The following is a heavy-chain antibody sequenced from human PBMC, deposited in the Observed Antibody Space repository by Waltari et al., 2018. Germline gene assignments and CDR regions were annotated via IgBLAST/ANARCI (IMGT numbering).Heavy chain of an antibody. CDR1: GYSISSGSY. D-gene: IGHD6-13*01. V-gene: IGHV4-38-2*02. CDR3: ARVSIAAAGTTFDY. J-gene: IGHJ4*02. CDR2: IYHSGST. Sequence: QVQLQESGPGLVKPSETLSLPCPVSGYSISSGSYWGWIRQPPGKGLEWIGSIYHSGSTYYNPSLKSRVTISVDTSKNQFSLKLSSVTAADTAVYYCARVSIAAAGTTFDYWGQGTLVTVSS.